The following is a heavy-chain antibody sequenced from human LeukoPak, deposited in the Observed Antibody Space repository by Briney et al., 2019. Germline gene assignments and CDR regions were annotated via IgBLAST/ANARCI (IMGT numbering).Heavy chain of an antibody. D-gene: IGHD6-13*01. Sequence: GGSLRLSCAASGFTFSSYWMSWVRQAPGKGLEWVSYISSSASTIYYADSVKGRFTISRDNAKNSLYLQMNSLRAEDTGLYYCARSRGSWPDYFDYWGQGTLVTVTS. CDR1: GFTFSSYW. CDR2: ISSSASTI. J-gene: IGHJ4*02. V-gene: IGHV3-48*04. CDR3: ARSRGSWPDYFDY.